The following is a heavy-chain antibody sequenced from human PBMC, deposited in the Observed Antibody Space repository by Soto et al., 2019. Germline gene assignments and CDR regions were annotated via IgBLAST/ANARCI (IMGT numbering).Heavy chain of an antibody. CDR1: GGTFRNYP. Sequence: QVQLVQSGTEVKKPGSSVKVSCKASGGTFRNYPINWVRQAPGQGLEWMGSIFPLTDIPDSAQNFQARLTITADKSTSTAYMELSSLTSDDTAMSFCARGPLVVLNYFESWGQGTLVTVSS. J-gene: IGHJ4*02. V-gene: IGHV1-69*02. CDR3: ARGPLVVLNYFES. CDR2: IFPLTDIP.